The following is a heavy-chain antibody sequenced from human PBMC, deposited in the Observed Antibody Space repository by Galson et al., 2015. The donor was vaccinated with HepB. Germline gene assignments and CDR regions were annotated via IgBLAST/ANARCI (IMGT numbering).Heavy chain of an antibody. J-gene: IGHJ6*02. V-gene: IGHV1-69*06. Sequence: SVKVSCKASGGTFSSYAISWVRQAPGQGLEWMGGIIPIFGTANYAQKFQGRVTITADKSTSTAYMELSSLRSEDTAVYYCARAVGTTGTVDYYYYGMDVWGQGTTVTVSS. D-gene: IGHD1-1*01. CDR2: IIPIFGTA. CDR3: ARAVGTTGTVDYYYYGMDV. CDR1: GGTFSSYA.